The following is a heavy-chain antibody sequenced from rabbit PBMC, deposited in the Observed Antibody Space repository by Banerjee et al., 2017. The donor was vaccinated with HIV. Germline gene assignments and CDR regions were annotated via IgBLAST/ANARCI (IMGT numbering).Heavy chain of an antibody. V-gene: IGHV1S40*01. CDR1: AFSFSSTNW. D-gene: IGHD6-1*01. CDR2: IYAGNSGRT. CDR3: ARSDDAGYGFDL. J-gene: IGHJ4*01. Sequence: QSLEESGGDLVKPGASLTLTCTASAFSFSSTNWMCWVRQAPGKGLEWIACIYAGNSGRTYYASWAKGLFTVSKTSSTTVTLQMTSLTAADTATYFCARSDDAGYGFDLWGPGTLVTVS.